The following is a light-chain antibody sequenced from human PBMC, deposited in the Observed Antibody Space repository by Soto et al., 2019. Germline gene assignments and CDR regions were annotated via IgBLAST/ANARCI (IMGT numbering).Light chain of an antibody. CDR1: QSVGSSH. V-gene: IGKV3-20*01. Sequence: EIVLMQSPGTLSLSPGERATLSCRASQSVGSSHLAWYRQKPGQAPRLLIYGASSRATGIPDRFSGSGSGTDFTLTISRLEPEDFAVYYCQQYGTSPLTFGGGTKVEIK. J-gene: IGKJ4*01. CDR2: GAS. CDR3: QQYGTSPLT.